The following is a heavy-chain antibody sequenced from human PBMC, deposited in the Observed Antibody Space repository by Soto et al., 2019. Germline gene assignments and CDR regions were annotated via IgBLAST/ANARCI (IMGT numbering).Heavy chain of an antibody. CDR1: GFIFSDYE. CDR2: IGKSGYPI. CDR3: ARDFYGGFSYGPGDN. Sequence: GGSLRLSCAASGFIFSDYEMNWVRQAPGKGLEWVSFIGKSGYPIYYTDSVKGRFTMSRDNAKYSLTLQMNSLRAEDTALYYCARDFYGGFSYGPGDNWGQGTLVTVPQ. V-gene: IGHV3-48*03. J-gene: IGHJ4*02. D-gene: IGHD2-15*01.